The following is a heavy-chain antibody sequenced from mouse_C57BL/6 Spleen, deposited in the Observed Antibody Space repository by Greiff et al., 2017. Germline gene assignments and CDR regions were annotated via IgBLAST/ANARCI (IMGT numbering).Heavy chain of an antibody. J-gene: IGHJ1*03. Sequence: EVQLVESGGGLVQPKGSLKLSCAASGFSFNTYAMNWVRPAPGKGLEWVARIRSKSNNYATYYADSVKDRFTISRDDSESMLYLQMNNLKTEDTAMYYCVRHPYYFDVWGTGTTVTVSS. V-gene: IGHV10-1*01. CDR2: IRSKSNNYAT. D-gene: IGHD6-5*01. CDR3: VRHPYYFDV. CDR1: GFSFNTYA.